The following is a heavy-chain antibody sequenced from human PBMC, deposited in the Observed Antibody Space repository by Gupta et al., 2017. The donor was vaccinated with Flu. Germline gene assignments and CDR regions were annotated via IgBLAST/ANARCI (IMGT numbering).Heavy chain of an antibody. D-gene: IGHD4-17*01. Sequence: IAGVLQMPGKCLEWMGLIYPADYETRYSPSFRDQFIISADRATTTAYLQWRGLKAADTAIYYCARLLTVTTFAFDVWGQGSLVTVSS. J-gene: IGHJ3*01. CDR2: IYPADYET. V-gene: IGHV5-51*01. CDR3: ARLLTVTTFAFDV.